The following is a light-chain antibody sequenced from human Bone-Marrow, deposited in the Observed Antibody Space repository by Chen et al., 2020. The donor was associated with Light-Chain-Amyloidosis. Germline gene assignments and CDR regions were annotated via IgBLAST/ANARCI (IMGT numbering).Light chain of an antibody. CDR2: GSS. CDR1: QTFSSTY. Sequence: EIVLTQSTGTLSLAQGEGANLSCRASQTFSSTYLTCYQQKFGQAPRLLIYGSSSRATGIPYRFTGSGSGTDFTLTINRLEPEDFAMYYCQQYGTSPLTFGGGTKVEIK. CDR3: QQYGTSPLT. J-gene: IGKJ4*01. V-gene: IGKV3-20*01.